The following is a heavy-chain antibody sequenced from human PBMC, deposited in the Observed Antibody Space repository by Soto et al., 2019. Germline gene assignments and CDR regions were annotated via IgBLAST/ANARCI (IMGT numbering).Heavy chain of an antibody. CDR1: GYTFTSYA. J-gene: IGHJ5*02. Sequence: SVKVSWNASGYTFTSYAMHWGREAPVQRLEWMGWINAGNGNTKYSQKFQGRVTITRDTSASTAYMELSRLRSEDTAVYYCASSYCTNGVCYTHWFDPWGQGTLVTVSS. CDR2: INAGNGNT. V-gene: IGHV1-3*01. CDR3: ASSYCTNGVCYTHWFDP. D-gene: IGHD2-8*01.